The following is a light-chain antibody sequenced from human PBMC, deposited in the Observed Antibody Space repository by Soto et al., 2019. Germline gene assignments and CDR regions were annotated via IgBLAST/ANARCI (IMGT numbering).Light chain of an antibody. CDR1: SSDIGLYNY. V-gene: IGLV2-14*01. Sequence: QSVLSQPASMSGSPGQSITIPCTGASSDIGLYNYVSWYQHHPGKAPKLLISEVNIRPSGLSDRFSASKAGNTASLTVSGLQAEDEADYYCSSFVAGNNYWVFGGGTKVTVL. J-gene: IGLJ3*02. CDR3: SSFVAGNNYWV. CDR2: EVN.